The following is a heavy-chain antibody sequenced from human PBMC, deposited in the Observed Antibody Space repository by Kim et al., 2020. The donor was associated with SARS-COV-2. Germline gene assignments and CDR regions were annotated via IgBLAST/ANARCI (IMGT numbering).Heavy chain of an antibody. CDR1: GFTFDDYA. CDR2: ISRAGGEI. CDR3: VRGQQWLIKN. J-gene: IGHJ4*02. Sequence: GGSLRLSCAASGFTFDDYAIHWVRQAPGKGLEWVSYISRAGGEIKYAASVKGLFTISRDNSKKSVYLQMNSLRSEDSALYYCVRGQQWLIKNWGQGTQVTVSS. D-gene: IGHD6-19*01. V-gene: IGHV3-43*02.